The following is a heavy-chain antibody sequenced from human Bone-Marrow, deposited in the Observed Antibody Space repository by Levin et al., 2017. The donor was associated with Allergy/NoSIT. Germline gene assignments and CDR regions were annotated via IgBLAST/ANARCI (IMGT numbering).Heavy chain of an antibody. V-gene: IGHV4-59*01. CDR2: IYYSGST. CDR3: ARQARPVVATNGEFDY. Sequence: SETLSLTCTVSGGSISSYYWSWIRQPPGKGLEWIGYIYYSGSTNSNPSLMSRVTISVDTSNNQFSLKLSSVTASETAVYYGARQARPVVATNGEFDYWGQGTLVTVSS. CDR1: GGSISSYY. J-gene: IGHJ4*02. D-gene: IGHD2-15*01.